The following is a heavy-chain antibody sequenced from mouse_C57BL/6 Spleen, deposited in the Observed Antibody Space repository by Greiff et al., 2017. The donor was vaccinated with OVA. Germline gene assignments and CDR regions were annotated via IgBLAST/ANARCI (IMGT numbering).Heavy chain of an antibody. CDR3: ARYITTGVAWGAMDY. CDR2: IRNKANGYTT. D-gene: IGHD1-1*01. J-gene: IGHJ4*01. Sequence: EVHLVESGGGLVQPGGSLSLSCAASGFTFTDYYMSWVRQPPGKALEWLGFIRNKANGYTTEYSASVKGRFTISRDNSQSILYLQMNALRAEDSATYYCARYITTGVAWGAMDYWGQGTSVTVSS. CDR1: GFTFTDYY. V-gene: IGHV7-3*01.